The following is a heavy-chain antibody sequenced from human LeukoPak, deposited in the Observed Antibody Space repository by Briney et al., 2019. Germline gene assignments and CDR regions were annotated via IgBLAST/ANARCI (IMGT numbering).Heavy chain of an antibody. CDR2: INWNGDRT. CDR3: ARQDYYGSGSPDF. J-gene: IGHJ4*02. V-gene: IGHV3-20*04. Sequence: PGGSLRLFCAGFGFTFYDYDMSWGGQSPGQGLEWVSGINWNGDRTGYADSVKGRFTISRDNAKKSLYPQMNSLRAEDTALYYAARQDYYGSGSPDFWGQGTLVTVSS. D-gene: IGHD3-10*01. CDR1: GFTFYDYD.